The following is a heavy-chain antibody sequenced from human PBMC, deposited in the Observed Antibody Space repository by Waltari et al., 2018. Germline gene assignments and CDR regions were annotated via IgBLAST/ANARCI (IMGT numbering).Heavy chain of an antibody. V-gene: IGHV5-51*03. J-gene: IGHJ4*02. D-gene: IGHD3-3*01. Sequence: EVQLVQSGAEVKKPGESLKISCKGSGSSFPSYWIGWVRQRPGKGLEWKGLIYPGNSDTRYSPSFQGEGTITADKSISTAYRQWSSRKASDTARYYCARRWRSGDHDYWGQGTLVTVSS. CDR1: GSSFPSYW. CDR2: IYPGNSDT. CDR3: ARRWRSGDHDY.